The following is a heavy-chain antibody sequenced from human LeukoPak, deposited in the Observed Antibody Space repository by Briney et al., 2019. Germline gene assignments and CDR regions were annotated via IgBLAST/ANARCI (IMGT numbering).Heavy chain of an antibody. CDR2: IYHSGST. J-gene: IGHJ6*03. CDR3: ARDLVSTVRYYYYYMDV. Sequence: SETLSLTCAVYGGSFSGYYWGWIRQPPGKGLEWIGSIYHSGSTYYNPSLKSRVTISVDTSKNQFSLKLSSVTAADTAVYYCARDLVSTVRYYYYYMDVWGKGTTVTVSS. CDR1: GGSFSGYY. D-gene: IGHD4-17*01. V-gene: IGHV4-38-2*02.